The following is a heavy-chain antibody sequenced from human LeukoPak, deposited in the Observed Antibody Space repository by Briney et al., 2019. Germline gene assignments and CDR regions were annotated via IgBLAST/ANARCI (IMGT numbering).Heavy chain of an antibody. CDR2: IKSKTDGGTI. J-gene: IGHJ4*02. V-gene: IGHV3-15*07. CDR3: NNREF. Sequence: GGSLKLSCAGSGITFSNYALNWVRQAPGEGLEWVGRIKSKTDGGTIDYAAPVKGRFTISRDDSKNTLYLQMNSLKTEDTAVYYCNNREFWGQGTLVTVSS. D-gene: IGHD3-10*01. CDR1: GITFSNYA.